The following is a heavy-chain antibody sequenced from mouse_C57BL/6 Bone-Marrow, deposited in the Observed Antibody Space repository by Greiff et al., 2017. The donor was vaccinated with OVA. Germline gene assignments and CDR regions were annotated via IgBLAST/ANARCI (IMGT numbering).Heavy chain of an antibody. CDR3: ARTVCFDY. CDR2: ILPGSGST. D-gene: IGHD1-1*01. CDR1: GYTFTGYW. J-gene: IGHJ2*01. Sequence: QVQLQQSGAELMKPGASVKLSCKATGYTFTGYWIEWVKQRPGHGLEWIGEILPGSGSTNYTEKFKGKATFTADTSSNTAYMQLSSLTTEDSAIYYCARTVCFDYWGQGTTLTVSS. V-gene: IGHV1-9*01.